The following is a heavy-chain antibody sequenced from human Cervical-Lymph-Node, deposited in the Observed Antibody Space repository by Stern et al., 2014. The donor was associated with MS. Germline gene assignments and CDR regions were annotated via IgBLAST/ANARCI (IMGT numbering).Heavy chain of an antibody. D-gene: IGHD2-8*01. CDR1: GFSFSSYW. Sequence: VQLVESGGGLVQPGGSLRVSCAASGFSFSSYWMNWLRQAPGQGLEWVAHIKQDGSEKNYVDSVKGRFTISRDNAKNSLFLQMNSLRPEDTAVYYCARDRGLMVHYYYGMDVWGQGTTVTVSS. J-gene: IGHJ6*02. V-gene: IGHV3-7*01. CDR3: ARDRGLMVHYYYGMDV. CDR2: IKQDGSEK.